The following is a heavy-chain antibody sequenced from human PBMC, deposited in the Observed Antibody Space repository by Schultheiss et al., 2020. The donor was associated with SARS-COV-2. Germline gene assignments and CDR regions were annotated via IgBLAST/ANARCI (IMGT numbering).Heavy chain of an antibody. Sequence: GSLRLSCTVSGDSPRSYYWTWVRQPPGKGLEWIGYISNTGSTKYNPSLKSRVTISEDTSKKEFSLNLESVTVVDTAVYYCARDLGSGYPGWLNPWGQGILVTVSS. CDR3: ARDLGSGYPGWLNP. CDR1: GDSPRSYY. CDR2: ISNTGST. J-gene: IGHJ1*01. D-gene: IGHD3-22*01. V-gene: IGHV4-59*01.